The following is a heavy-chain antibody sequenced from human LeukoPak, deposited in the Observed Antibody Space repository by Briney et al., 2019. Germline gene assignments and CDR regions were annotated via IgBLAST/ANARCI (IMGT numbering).Heavy chain of an antibody. J-gene: IGHJ4*02. Sequence: GSLRLSCAASGFTFSSYWMSWVRQAPGKGLEWIGEINHSGSTNYNPSLKSRVTISVDTSKNQFSLKLSSVTAADTAVYYCARGSGRRGSRGRYYFDYWGQGTLVTVSS. CDR3: ARGSGRRGSRGRYYFDY. V-gene: IGHV4-34*01. D-gene: IGHD3-16*01. CDR2: INHSGST. CDR1: GFTFSSYW.